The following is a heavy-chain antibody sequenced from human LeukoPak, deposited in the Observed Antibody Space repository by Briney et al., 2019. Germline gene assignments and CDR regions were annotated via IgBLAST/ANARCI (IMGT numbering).Heavy chain of an antibody. CDR1: GDSVSGYY. V-gene: IGHV4-59*02. CDR3: ARSVVPSRYWAFDI. CDR2: THHSGNT. D-gene: IGHD1-14*01. J-gene: IGHJ3*02. Sequence: SETLSLTCIVSGDSVSGYYWNWIRQPPGKGLEWIGYTHHSGNTLYNPSLKSRVTTSVDTSKNQFSLSLSSVTAADTAVYYCARSVVPSRYWAFDIWGQGTMVTVSS.